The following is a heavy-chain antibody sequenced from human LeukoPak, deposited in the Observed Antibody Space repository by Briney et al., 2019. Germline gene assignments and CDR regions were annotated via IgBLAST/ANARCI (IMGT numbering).Heavy chain of an antibody. V-gene: IGHV4-59*01. D-gene: IGHD6-13*01. CDR1: GGSISSYY. CDR2: IYYSGST. CDR3: ARGVQQLPYYFDY. J-gene: IGHJ4*02. Sequence: SETLSLTCTVSGGSISSYYWSWIRQPPGKGLEWIGYIYYSGSTNYNPSLKSRVTISVDTSKNQFSLKLSSVTAADTAVYYCARGVQQLPYYFDYWGQGTLVTVSS.